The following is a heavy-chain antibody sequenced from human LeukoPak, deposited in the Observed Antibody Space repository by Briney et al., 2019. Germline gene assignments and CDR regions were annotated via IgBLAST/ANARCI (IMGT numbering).Heavy chain of an antibody. J-gene: IGHJ4*02. CDR1: GGSVSSYY. CDR3: AGSGGFTSPQNY. CDR2: ISYTGGT. D-gene: IGHD3-16*01. V-gene: IGHV4-59*02. Sequence: SETLSLTCTVSGGSVSSYYWSWIRQPPGKGLEWVGCISYTGGTNYTPSLKSRVTISLDTSKNQFSLKLNSVTAADTALYYCAGSGGFTSPQNYWGQGTLVTV.